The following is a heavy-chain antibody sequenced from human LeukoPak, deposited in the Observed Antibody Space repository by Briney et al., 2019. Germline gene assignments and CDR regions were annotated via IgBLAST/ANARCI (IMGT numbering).Heavy chain of an antibody. V-gene: IGHV5-51*01. Sequence: GESLKISCKGSGYSFTSYWIGCVRQKPGKGLEWMGIIFPGDSDTRYSPSFQGQVTISADKSISTAYLQWSSLKASDTAMYYCARRLTYDSRAYYCLDYWGQGTLVTVSS. J-gene: IGHJ4*02. CDR1: GYSFTSYW. D-gene: IGHD3-22*01. CDR3: ARRLTYDSRAYYCLDY. CDR2: IFPGDSDT.